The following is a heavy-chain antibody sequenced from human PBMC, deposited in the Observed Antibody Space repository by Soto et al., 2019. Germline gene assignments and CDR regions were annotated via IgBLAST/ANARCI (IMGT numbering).Heavy chain of an antibody. J-gene: IGHJ4*02. Sequence: GGSLRLSCAASGFTSGFAFTNYWMHWVRQAPGKGLVCVSRINIDGSITDYADSVKGRFTISRDNPKNTLYLQMNSLRVDDTAVYFCVSSLDRLRGWGQGT. CDR3: VSSLDRLRG. CDR2: INIDGSIT. D-gene: IGHD1-1*01. CDR1: GFAFTNYW. V-gene: IGHV3-74*01.